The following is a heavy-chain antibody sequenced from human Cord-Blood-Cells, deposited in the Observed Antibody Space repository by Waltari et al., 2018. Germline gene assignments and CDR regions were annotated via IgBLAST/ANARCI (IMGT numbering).Heavy chain of an antibody. CDR2: ISYDGSNK. CDR1: GSTFRSYA. D-gene: IGHD3-10*01. J-gene: IGHJ4*02. V-gene: IGHV3-30*04. CDR3: ARDRAQRYYYGSGLFDY. Sequence: QVQLVESGGGVVQPGRSLRLSCAASGSTFRSYALPWVRQAPGKGLEWVAVISYDGSNKYYADSVKGRFTISRDNSKNTLYLQMNSLRAEDTAVYYCARDRAQRYYYGSGLFDYWGQGTLVTVSS.